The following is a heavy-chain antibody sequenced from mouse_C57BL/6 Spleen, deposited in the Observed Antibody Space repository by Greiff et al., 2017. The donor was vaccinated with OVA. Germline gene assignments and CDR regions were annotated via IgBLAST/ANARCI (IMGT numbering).Heavy chain of an antibody. CDR3: TTSYYSNYEGFAY. J-gene: IGHJ3*01. CDR2: IDPENGDT. Sequence: EVQLQQSGAGLVRPGASVKLSCTASGFNIKDDYMHWVKQRPEPGLEWIGWIDPENGDTEYASKFQGKATITADTSSNTAYLQLSSLTSEDTAVYYCTTSYYSNYEGFAYWGQGTLVTVSA. CDR1: GFNIKDDY. D-gene: IGHD2-5*01. V-gene: IGHV14-4*01.